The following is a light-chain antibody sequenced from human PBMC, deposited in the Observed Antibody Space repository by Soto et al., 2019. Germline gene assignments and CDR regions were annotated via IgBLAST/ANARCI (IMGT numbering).Light chain of an antibody. Sequence: EIVLTQSPATLSLSPGERATLSCRASQSVSSYVAWYQQKPGQAPRLLIYDASNRATGIPARFSGSGSGTDFTLTISSLEPEDFAVYYCQQRSNWPRFGQGTRLEIK. CDR1: QSVSSY. J-gene: IGKJ5*01. CDR2: DAS. V-gene: IGKV3-11*01. CDR3: QQRSNWPR.